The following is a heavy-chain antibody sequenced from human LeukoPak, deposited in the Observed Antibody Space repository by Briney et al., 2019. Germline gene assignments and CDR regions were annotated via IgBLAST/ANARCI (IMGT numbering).Heavy chain of an antibody. V-gene: IGHV1-8*01. CDR1: GYTFTSYD. D-gene: IGHD1-1*01. Sequence: ASVKVSCTASGYTFTSYDINWVRQATGQGLEWMGGMNPNSGNTGYAQKFQGRVTMTRNTSIRTAYMELSSLRSEDTAVYFCARLQLEHYYFDYWGQGTLVTVSS. CDR3: ARLQLEHYYFDY. J-gene: IGHJ4*02. CDR2: MNPNSGNT.